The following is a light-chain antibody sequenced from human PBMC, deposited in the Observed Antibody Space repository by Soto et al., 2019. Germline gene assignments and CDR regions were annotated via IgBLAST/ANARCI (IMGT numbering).Light chain of an antibody. Sequence: EIVLTQSPATLSLSPGERAALSCRASQGVGRFLAWYQQKPGQAPRLLIYDASNRATGIPARFSGSGSVTDFTLAIDKLEPEDFAVYYCQHRGGWPLTFGGGTKVEIK. CDR1: QGVGRF. V-gene: IGKV3-11*01. J-gene: IGKJ4*01. CDR3: QHRGGWPLT. CDR2: DAS.